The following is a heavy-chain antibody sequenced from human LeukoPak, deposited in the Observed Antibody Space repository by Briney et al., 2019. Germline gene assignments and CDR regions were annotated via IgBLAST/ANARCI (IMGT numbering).Heavy chain of an antibody. J-gene: IGHJ6*04. Sequence: GGSLRLSCAASGFTFSSYAMTWVRQAPGKGLEWVSGITNSGGSTYYADSVKGRFTISRDNSKNTLYLQLSSLRDEDTAVSYCANPMVRVSYNMDVWGKGTTVTSPQ. V-gene: IGHV3-23*01. D-gene: IGHD3-10*01. CDR1: GFTFSSYA. CDR2: ITNSGGST. CDR3: ANPMVRVSYNMDV.